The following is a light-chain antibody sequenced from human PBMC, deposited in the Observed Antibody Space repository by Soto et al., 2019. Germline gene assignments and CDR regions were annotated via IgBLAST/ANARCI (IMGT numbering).Light chain of an antibody. Sequence: QSALTQPASVSVSPGRSITISCTGTNSDVGGYNYVSWYQQHPVKAPKLMIYDVTNRPSGVSDRFSGSKSGNTASLTISGLQAEDEADYYCSSYTSSSTPYVFGTGTKVTVL. CDR1: NSDVGGYNY. V-gene: IGLV2-14*01. J-gene: IGLJ1*01. CDR3: SSYTSSSTPYV. CDR2: DVT.